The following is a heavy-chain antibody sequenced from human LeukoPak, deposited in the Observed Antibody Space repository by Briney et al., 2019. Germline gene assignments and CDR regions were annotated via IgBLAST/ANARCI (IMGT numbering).Heavy chain of an antibody. CDR2: INPNSGGT. CDR3: ATYRSRNYDFWSGYSYYFDY. D-gene: IGHD3-3*01. Sequence: ASVKVSCKASGHTFTGYYMHWVRLAPGQGLEWMGWINPNSGGTNYAQKFQGRATMTRDTSISTAYMELSRLRSDDTAVYYCATYRSRNYDFWSGYSYYFDYWGQGTLVTVSS. J-gene: IGHJ4*02. CDR1: GHTFTGYY. V-gene: IGHV1-2*02.